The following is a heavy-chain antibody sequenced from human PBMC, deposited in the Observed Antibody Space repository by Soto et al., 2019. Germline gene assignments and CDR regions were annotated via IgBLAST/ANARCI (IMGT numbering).Heavy chain of an antibody. Sequence: EVQLVESGGGLVQPGGSLRLSCAASGFTFSSYWMSWVRQAPGKGLEWVANIKQDGSEKYYVDSVKGRFTISRDNAKVYMYLPMNSLRAEDAAVYYCARVPRYGRGGSCYAGGYLDYWGQGPLVTVSS. CDR3: ARVPRYGRGGSCYAGGYLDY. CDR2: IKQDGSEK. V-gene: IGHV3-7*01. CDR1: GFTFSSYW. D-gene: IGHD2-15*01. J-gene: IGHJ4*02.